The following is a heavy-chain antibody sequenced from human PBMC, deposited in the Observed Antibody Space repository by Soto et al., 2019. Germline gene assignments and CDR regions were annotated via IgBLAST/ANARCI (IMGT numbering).Heavy chain of an antibody. D-gene: IGHD2-2*02. CDR3: ARGDCSSTSCYIWDNWFDP. CDR1: GGSISSYY. CDR2: IYYSGRT. V-gene: IGHV4-59*01. Sequence: QVQLQESGPGLVKPSETLSLTCTVSGGSISSYYWSWIRQPPGKGLEWIGYIYYSGRTNYNPSLMSRVTISVDTSKNQFSLKLSSVTAADTAVYYCARGDCSSTSCYIWDNWFDPWGQGTMVTVSS. J-gene: IGHJ5*02.